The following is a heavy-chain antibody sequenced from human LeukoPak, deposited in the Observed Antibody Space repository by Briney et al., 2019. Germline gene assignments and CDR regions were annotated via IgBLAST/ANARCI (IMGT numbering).Heavy chain of an antibody. CDR2: IYSGGGT. J-gene: IGHJ5*02. CDR3: ARVLYSSGP. CDR1: GFIVSSRH. D-gene: IGHD3-22*01. Sequence: GGSLRLSCAASGFIVSSRHMSWVRQAPGKGLEWVSVIYSGGGTNYADSVKGRFTISRDNSKNTLYLQLNSLRAEDTAVYYCARVLYSSGPWGQGTLVTVSS. V-gene: IGHV3-66*01.